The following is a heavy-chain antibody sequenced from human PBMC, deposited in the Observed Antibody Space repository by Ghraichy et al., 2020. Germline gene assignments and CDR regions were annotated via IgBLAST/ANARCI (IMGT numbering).Heavy chain of an antibody. J-gene: IGHJ6*02. V-gene: IGHV3-74*01. CDR3: VRGYNHAMDV. CDR2: IKTDGTTT. CDR1: GFTFSGYW. Sequence: GGSLRLSCAASGFTFSGYWMRWVRQLPGKGLVWVSHIKTDGTTTNYADSVKGRFTISRDNATNTLYLQMSSLRDEDTAVYYCVRGYNHAMDVWGQGITVTVSS.